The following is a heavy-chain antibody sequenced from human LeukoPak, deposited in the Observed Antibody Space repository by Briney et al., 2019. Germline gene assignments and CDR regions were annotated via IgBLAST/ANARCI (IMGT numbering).Heavy chain of an antibody. D-gene: IGHD2-15*01. CDR2: INPNSGGT. J-gene: IGHJ3*02. Sequence: ASVKVSCTASGYTFTGYYMHWVRQAPGQGLEWMGWINPNSGGTNYAQKFQGRVTMTRDTSISTAYMELSRLRSDDTAVYYCARLLARLDAFDIWGQGTMVTVSS. CDR3: ARLLARLDAFDI. CDR1: GYTFTGYY. V-gene: IGHV1-2*02.